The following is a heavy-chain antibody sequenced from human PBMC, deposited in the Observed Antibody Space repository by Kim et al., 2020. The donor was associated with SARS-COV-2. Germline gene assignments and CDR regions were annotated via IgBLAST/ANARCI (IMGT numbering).Heavy chain of an antibody. Sequence: GGSLRLSCAASGFTFSSYGMHWVRQAPGKGLEWVAVIWYDGSNKYYADSVKGRFTISRDNSKNTLYLQMNSLRAEDTAVYYCAREGDSSSWWFSNSNWFDPWGQGTLVTVSS. CDR2: IWYDGSNK. V-gene: IGHV3-33*01. J-gene: IGHJ5*02. CDR3: AREGDSSSWWFSNSNWFDP. CDR1: GFTFSSYG. D-gene: IGHD6-13*01.